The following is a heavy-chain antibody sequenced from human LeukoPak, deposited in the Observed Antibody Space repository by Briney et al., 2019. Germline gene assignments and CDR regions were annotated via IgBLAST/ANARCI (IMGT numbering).Heavy chain of an antibody. CDR1: GYTFTGYY. CDR3: AIELVVPAAREGGY. CDR2: INPNSGGT. Sequence: SVKVSCKASGYTFTGYYMHWVRQAPGQGLEWMGGINPNSGGTNYAQKFQGRVTMTRDTSISTAYMELSRLRSDDTAVYYCAIELVVPAAREGGYWGQGALVTVSS. J-gene: IGHJ4*02. V-gene: IGHV1-2*02. D-gene: IGHD2-2*01.